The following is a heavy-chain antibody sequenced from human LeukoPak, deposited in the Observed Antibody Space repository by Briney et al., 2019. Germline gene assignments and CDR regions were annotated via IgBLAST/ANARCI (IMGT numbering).Heavy chain of an antibody. CDR1: GGSISSYY. CDR2: NSYSGNT. V-gene: IGHV4-59*01. J-gene: IGHJ4*01. Sequence: SECLSLTCTVSGGSISSYYWSWIRQPPGKGLEWIGYNSYSGNTNYNPSLKSRVTISVDTSKNHFSLNLSSVTAADTAVYYCARVGSGSFDYWGQGTVVTVSS. D-gene: IGHD1-26*01. CDR3: ARVGSGSFDY.